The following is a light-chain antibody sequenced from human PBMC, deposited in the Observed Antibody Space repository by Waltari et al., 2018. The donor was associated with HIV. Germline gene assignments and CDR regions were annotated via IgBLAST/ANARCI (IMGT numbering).Light chain of an antibody. CDR3: QQSYSPPLT. V-gene: IGKV4-1*01. J-gene: IGKJ4*01. CDR2: WAS. CDR1: QSVLYSSDNKNY. Sequence: DIVMTQSPDSLAVSLGERAAINCKSSQSVLYSSDNKNYLAWYQQRPGQPPKLLIYWASTRESGVPDLFSGSGSGTDFTLTISSLQAEDVAVYYCQQSYSPPLTFGGGTKVEIK.